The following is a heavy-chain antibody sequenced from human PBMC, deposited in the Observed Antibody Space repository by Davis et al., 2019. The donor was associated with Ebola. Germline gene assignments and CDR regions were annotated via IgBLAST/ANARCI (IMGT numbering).Heavy chain of an antibody. D-gene: IGHD5-24*01. CDR1: GDSVSSTSVA. Sequence: SQTLSLTCAISGDSVSSTSVAWDWIRQSSSRGLEWLGRTYYRSKWYNDYAVSVKSRITINPDTSKNQFSLQLNSVTPEDTAVYYCARDGYNYVGFDPWGQGTLVTVSS. V-gene: IGHV6-1*01. CDR3: ARDGYNYVGFDP. CDR2: TYYRSKWYN. J-gene: IGHJ5*02.